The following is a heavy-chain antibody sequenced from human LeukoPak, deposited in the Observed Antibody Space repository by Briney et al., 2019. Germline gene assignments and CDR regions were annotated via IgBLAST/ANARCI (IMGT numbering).Heavy chain of an antibody. CDR3: ARSSYDILTGYYGAFDI. CDR2: ISSSGSTI. Sequence: SGGSLRLSCASSGFTFSRYEMNWVRQPPGKGQEGVSYISSSGSTIYYADSVKGRITISRDNAKNSLYLQMNSLKAEDMAVYYCARSSYDILTGYYGAFDIWGQGTMVTVSS. D-gene: IGHD3-9*01. V-gene: IGHV3-48*03. J-gene: IGHJ3*02. CDR1: GFTFSRYE.